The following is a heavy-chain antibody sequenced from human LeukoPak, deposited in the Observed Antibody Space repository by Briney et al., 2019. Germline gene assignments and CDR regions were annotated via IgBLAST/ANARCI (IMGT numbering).Heavy chain of an antibody. J-gene: IGHJ4*02. CDR1: GGSVSSGSYY. CDR3: VRDRELFY. D-gene: IGHD1-7*01. CDR2: IYYSGST. V-gene: IGHV4-61*01. Sequence: SESLSLTCIVSGGSVSSGSYYWSWIRQPPGKGLEWIGYIYYSGSTNYNPSLKSRVTISVDTSKNQFSLKLSSVTAADTAVYYCVRDRELFYWGQGTLVTVSS.